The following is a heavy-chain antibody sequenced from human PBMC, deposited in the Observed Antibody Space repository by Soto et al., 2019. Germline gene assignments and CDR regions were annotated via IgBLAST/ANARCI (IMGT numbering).Heavy chain of an antibody. CDR2: INPNSGDT. CDR1: GYTFNDFY. V-gene: IGHV1-2*02. D-gene: IGHD5-18*01. J-gene: IGHJ5*02. Sequence: ASVKVSCKTSGYTFNDFYIHWVREAPGQGLEWLGWINPNSGDTHYGQHFQGRVTLTADTSINTTYMQLSSLAPGDTAMYYCARDLRGYSNWFHPWGQGTLVTVSS. CDR3: ARDLRGYSNWFHP.